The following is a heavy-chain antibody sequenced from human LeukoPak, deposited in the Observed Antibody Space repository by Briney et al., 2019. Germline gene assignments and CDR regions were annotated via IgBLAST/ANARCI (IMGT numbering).Heavy chain of an antibody. V-gene: IGHV4-4*09. J-gene: IGHJ4*02. CDR1: GVSMSAYQ. Sequence: SETLSLTCTVSGVSMSAYQWSWVRQSPEKGLEWIGCINTKGETSYNPSLKSRVTTSVDTSKSPFSPRLPSVTAACSPVYYCAPSNDAKIAPFDHWGQGAPVTVSS. CDR2: INTKGET. CDR3: APSNDAKIAPFDH. D-gene: IGHD2-21*01.